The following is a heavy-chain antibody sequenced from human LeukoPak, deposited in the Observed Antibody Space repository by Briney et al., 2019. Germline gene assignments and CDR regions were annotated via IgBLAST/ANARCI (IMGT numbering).Heavy chain of an antibody. V-gene: IGHV3-15*01. J-gene: IGHJ5*02. D-gene: IGHD2-2*02. CDR2: IKSKTDGGTT. CDR3: ARDWYCSSSICYTDRNWFDP. Sequence: GGSLRLSCAASGFTFSSYSMNWVRQAPGKGLEWVGRIKSKTDGGTTDYAAPVKGRFTISRDDSKNTLYLQMNSLKTEDTAVYYCARDWYCSSSICYTDRNWFDPWGQGTLVTVSS. CDR1: GFTFSSYS.